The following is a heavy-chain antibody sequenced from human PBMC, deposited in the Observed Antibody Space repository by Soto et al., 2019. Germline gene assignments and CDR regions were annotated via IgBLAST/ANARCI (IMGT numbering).Heavy chain of an antibody. CDR2: IYYSGST. V-gene: IGHV4-59*01. D-gene: IGHD3-3*01. J-gene: IGHJ5*02. Sequence: PSETLSLTCTVSGGSISSYYWSWIRQPPGKGLEWIGYIYYSGSTNYNPSLKSRVTISVDASKNQFSLKLSSVTAADTAVYYCAREDWSGYQFSWFDPWGQGTLVTVSS. CDR3: AREDWSGYQFSWFDP. CDR1: GGSISSYY.